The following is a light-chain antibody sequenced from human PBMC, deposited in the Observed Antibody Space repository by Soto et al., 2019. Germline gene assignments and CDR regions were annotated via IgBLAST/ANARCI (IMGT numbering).Light chain of an antibody. V-gene: IGKV3D-15*01. CDR3: QQYNNWPQT. CDR2: DAS. Sequence: EIVLTQSPGTLSLSPGERATLSCRASQGLTSNFLGWYQQKPGQSPRLLIYDASNRATGIPARFSGSGSGTEFTLTISSLQSEDFAVYYCQQYNNWPQTFGQGTKVDIK. J-gene: IGKJ1*01. CDR1: QGLTSN.